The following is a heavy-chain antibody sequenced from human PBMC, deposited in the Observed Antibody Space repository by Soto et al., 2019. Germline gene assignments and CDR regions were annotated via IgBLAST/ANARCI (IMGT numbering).Heavy chain of an antibody. Sequence: QVQLVQSGAEVQKPGASVRVSCKPSGYTFSDYGISWVRQAPGQGLEWMGWVNIYRGTTNYAQKFQGRVTMTTDTSTTTAYLDLTSLTADDTAVYYCARERGGYSYGDSLGQGTLVTVSS. D-gene: IGHD5-18*01. CDR1: GYTFSDYG. CDR2: VNIYRGTT. CDR3: ARERGGYSYGDS. J-gene: IGHJ4*02. V-gene: IGHV1-18*01.